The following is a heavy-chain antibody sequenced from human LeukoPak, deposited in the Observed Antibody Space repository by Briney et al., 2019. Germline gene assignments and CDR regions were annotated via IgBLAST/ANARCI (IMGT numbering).Heavy chain of an antibody. D-gene: IGHD1-26*01. V-gene: IGHV1-8*01. Sequence: ASVKVSCKPSGYTFTRNDISRVRPATGQGLEWMGWMNPNSGNTGYAQKFQGRVTRTRSASINTAYMELSSLTSDDTAVYYGARSSVGARRRIEYWGKGPLVTVPS. J-gene: IGHJ4*02. CDR3: ARSSVGARRRIEY. CDR1: GYTFTRND. CDR2: MNPNSGNT.